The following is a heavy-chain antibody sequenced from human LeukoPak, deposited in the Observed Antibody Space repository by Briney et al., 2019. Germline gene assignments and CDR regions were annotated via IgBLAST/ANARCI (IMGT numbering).Heavy chain of an antibody. D-gene: IGHD6-19*01. V-gene: IGHV3-23*01. CDR2: ISGSGGST. CDR3: AKGLRIAVAKTYYYYGMDV. J-gene: IGHJ6*02. CDR1: GFTFSSYA. Sequence: GGSLRLSCAASGFTFSSYAMSWVRQAPGKGLEWVSAISGSGGSTYYADSVKGRFTISRDNSKNTLYLQMNSLRAEDTAVYYCAKGLRIAVAKTYYYYGMDVWGQGTTVTVSS.